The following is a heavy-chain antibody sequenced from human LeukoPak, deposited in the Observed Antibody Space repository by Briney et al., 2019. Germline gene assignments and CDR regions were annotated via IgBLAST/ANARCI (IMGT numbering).Heavy chain of an antibody. Sequence: ASVKVSCKAFGYTFTSYAMHWVRQAPGQRLEWMGWINAGNGNTKYSQEFQGRGTITRDTSASTAYMELSSLRSEDMAVYYCARGFGYYDSSGDFDYWGQGTLVTVSS. CDR3: ARGFGYYDSSGDFDY. V-gene: IGHV1-3*03. J-gene: IGHJ4*02. CDR1: GYTFTSYA. CDR2: INAGNGNT. D-gene: IGHD3-22*01.